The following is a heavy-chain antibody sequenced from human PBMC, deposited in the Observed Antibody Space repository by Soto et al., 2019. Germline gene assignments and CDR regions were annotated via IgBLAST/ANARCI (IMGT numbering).Heavy chain of an antibody. CDR1: GYTFNTYY. D-gene: IGHD2-21*02. CDR3: ARGGHIAVVTASFDN. CDR2: IHPSGGGT. J-gene: IGHJ4*02. V-gene: IGHV1-46*02. Sequence: QVQLVQSGAEVRKPVASVKVACKPTGYTFNTYYLHWLLQAPGQALEWMGVIHPSGGGTTYAQKFLGRVTVTRDTYTTTVVMELSSLRSDDTAVYYCARGGHIAVVTASFDNWGQGTLVTVSS.